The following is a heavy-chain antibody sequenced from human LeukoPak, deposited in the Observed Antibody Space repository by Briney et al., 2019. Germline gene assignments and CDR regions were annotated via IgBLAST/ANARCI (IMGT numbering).Heavy chain of an antibody. D-gene: IGHD3-3*02. V-gene: IGHV4-31*03. CDR1: GGSLSSGGYY. CDR3: ASWNTFFYGGKYFQH. CDR2: IYYSGST. Sequence: PSETLSLTCTVSGGSLSSGGYYWSWIRQHPGKGLEWLGYIYYSGSTYYNPSLKSRVTISVDTSKNQFSLKLSSVTAADTAVYYCASWNTFFYGGKYFQHWGQGTLVTVSS. J-gene: IGHJ1*01.